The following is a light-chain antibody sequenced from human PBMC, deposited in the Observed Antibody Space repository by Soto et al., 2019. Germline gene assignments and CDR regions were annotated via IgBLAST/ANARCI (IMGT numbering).Light chain of an antibody. J-gene: IGLJ1*01. CDR3: SSYAGSNNFV. Sequence: SPLTKPPSASGSPGQSVTISCTGTSSDVGGYNYVSWYQQHPVKAPKLMIYEVSERPSGVPDRFSGSKSSNTASLTVSGLQAEDEADYYCSSYAGSNNFVFGTGTKVTVL. CDR2: EVS. CDR1: SSDVGGYNY. V-gene: IGLV2-8*01.